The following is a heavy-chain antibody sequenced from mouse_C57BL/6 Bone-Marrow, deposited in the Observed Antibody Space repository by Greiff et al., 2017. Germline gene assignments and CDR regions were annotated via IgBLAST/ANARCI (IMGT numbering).Heavy chain of an antibody. D-gene: IGHD1-1*01. CDR1: GFTFSSYT. CDR3: ASPLYYGSSYYFDY. J-gene: IGHJ2*01. CDR2: ISGGGGNT. V-gene: IGHV5-9*01. Sequence: EVKLMESGGGLVKPGGSLKLSCAASGFTFSSYTMSWVRQTPEKRLEWVATISGGGGNTYYPDSVKGRFTISRDNAKNTLYLQMSSLRSEDTALYYCASPLYYGSSYYFDYWGQGTTLTVSS.